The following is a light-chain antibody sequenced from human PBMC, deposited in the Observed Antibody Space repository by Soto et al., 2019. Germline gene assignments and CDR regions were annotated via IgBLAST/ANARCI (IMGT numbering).Light chain of an antibody. Sequence: QSVLTQPPSVSGAPGQRVTISCTGSSSNIGAGYDVHWYQQLPGTAPKLLIYGNTNRPSGVPDRFSASKSGTSASLAITGLQAEDEADYYCQSYGSSLTGVVFGGGTKLTVL. CDR1: SSNIGAGYD. CDR3: QSYGSSLTGVV. CDR2: GNT. V-gene: IGLV1-40*01. J-gene: IGLJ2*01.